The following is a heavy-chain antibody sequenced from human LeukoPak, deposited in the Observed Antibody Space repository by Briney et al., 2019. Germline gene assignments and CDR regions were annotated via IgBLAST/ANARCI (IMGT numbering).Heavy chain of an antibody. CDR1: GFTFSIYD. CDR2: IGTAGDT. CDR3: ARGFYGDSSYYYYYMDV. V-gene: IGHV3-13*01. D-gene: IGHD3-22*01. Sequence: PGGSLRLSCAASGFTFSIYDMHWVRQATGKGLEWVSAIGTAGDTYYPGSVKGRFAISRENAKNSLYLQMNSLRAGDTAVYYCARGFYGDSSYYYYYMDVWGKGTTVTVSS. J-gene: IGHJ6*03.